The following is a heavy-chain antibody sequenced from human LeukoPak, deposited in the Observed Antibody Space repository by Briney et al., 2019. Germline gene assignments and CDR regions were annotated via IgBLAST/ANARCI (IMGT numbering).Heavy chain of an antibody. D-gene: IGHD3/OR15-3a*01. V-gene: IGHV3-53*01. CDR3: AKDDSWPGDDLEI. Sequence: GGSLRLSGVASGFGVGNNYMSWVRQAPGKGLEWVSVIYAGGSAYHADSVKGRFTNSRDNSKNTIYLQMNSLRAEDTAMYYCAKDDSWPGDDLEIWGQGTMVTVSS. CDR1: GFGVGNNY. CDR2: IYAGGSA. J-gene: IGHJ3*02.